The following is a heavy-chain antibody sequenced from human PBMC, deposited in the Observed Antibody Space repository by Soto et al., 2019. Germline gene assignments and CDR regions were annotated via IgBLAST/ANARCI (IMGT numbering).Heavy chain of an antibody. CDR3: ARHLAAGNYYCYGMDV. Sequence: PGESLKISCKGSGYSFTSYWIGWVRQMPGKGLEWMGIIYPGDSDTRYSPSFQGQVTISADKSISTAYLQWSSLKASDTAMYYCARHLAAGNYYCYGMDVWGQGTTVTVSS. J-gene: IGHJ6*02. V-gene: IGHV5-51*01. CDR2: IYPGDSDT. CDR1: GYSFTSYW. D-gene: IGHD6-13*01.